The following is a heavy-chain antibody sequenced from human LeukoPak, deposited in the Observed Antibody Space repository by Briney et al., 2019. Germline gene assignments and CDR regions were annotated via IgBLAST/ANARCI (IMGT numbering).Heavy chain of an antibody. CDR3: ARFSDTAMVTGYYFDY. CDR2: INHSGST. D-gene: IGHD5-18*01. J-gene: IGHJ4*02. CDR1: GGSSSGYY. Sequence: SETLSLTCAVYGGSSSGYYWSWIRQPPGKGLEWIGEINHSGSTNYNPSLKSRVTISVDTSKNQFSLKLSSVTAADTAVYYCARFSDTAMVTGYYFDYWGQGTLVTVSS. V-gene: IGHV4-34*01.